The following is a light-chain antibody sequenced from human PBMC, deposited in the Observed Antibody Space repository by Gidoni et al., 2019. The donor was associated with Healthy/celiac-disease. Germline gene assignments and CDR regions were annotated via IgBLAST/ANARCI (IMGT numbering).Light chain of an antibody. CDR1: QSVSSSY. CDR3: QQYGSSPCS. V-gene: IGKV3-20*01. Sequence: EIVLTQSPGTLSLSPGERATPACRASQSVSSSYLAWYQQKPGQAPRLLIYGASSRATGIPDRFSGSGSGTDFTRTISRLEPEDFAVYYCQQYGSSPCSFGQGTKLEIK. CDR2: GAS. J-gene: IGKJ2*04.